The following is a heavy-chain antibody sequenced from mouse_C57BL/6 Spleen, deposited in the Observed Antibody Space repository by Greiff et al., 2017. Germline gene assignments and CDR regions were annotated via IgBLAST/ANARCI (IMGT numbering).Heavy chain of an antibody. J-gene: IGHJ3*01. CDR3: ARSNYVAWFAY. CDR2: IDPSVSYT. Sequence: QVQLQQSGAELVMPGASVKLSCKASGYTFTSYWMHWVKQRPGQGLEWIGEIDPSVSYTNYNQKFKGKSTLAVDKSSSTAYMQLSSLTSEDAAVYYCARSNYVAWFAYWGQGTLVTVSA. CDR1: GYTFTSYW. V-gene: IGHV1-69*01. D-gene: IGHD2-5*01.